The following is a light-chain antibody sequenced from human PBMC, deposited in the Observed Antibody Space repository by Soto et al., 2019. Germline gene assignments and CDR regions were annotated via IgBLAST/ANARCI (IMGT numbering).Light chain of an antibody. CDR2: KAS. CDR3: QHHGSSGT. V-gene: IGKV1-5*03. CDR1: QSLTGW. Sequence: DIQMTQSPSTLSASVGDRVTITCRASQSLTGWLAWYQQKPGRAPTLLISKASSLESGVPSRFSGSGSGTELTLTISRLENEAFEVYYCQHHGSSGTFGQGTKVDI. J-gene: IGKJ1*01.